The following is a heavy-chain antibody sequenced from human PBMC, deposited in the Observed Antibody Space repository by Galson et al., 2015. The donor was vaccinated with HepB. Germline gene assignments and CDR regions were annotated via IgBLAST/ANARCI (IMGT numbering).Heavy chain of an antibody. J-gene: IGHJ5*02. D-gene: IGHD2-2*01. Sequence: SVKVSCKASGYTLTNYFMHWVRQAPGQGLEWMGIINPSSGRASYARKFQGRVTMTRDTSTTTIYMELSSLRSEDTAVYYCARDAEGNGHTEYHWFAPWGQVTLVTAS. V-gene: IGHV1-46*01. CDR1: GYTLTNYF. CDR2: INPSSGRA. CDR3: ARDAEGNGHTEYHWFAP.